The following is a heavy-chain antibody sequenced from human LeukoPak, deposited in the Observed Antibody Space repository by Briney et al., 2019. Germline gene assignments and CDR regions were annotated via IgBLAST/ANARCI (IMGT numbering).Heavy chain of an antibody. CDR2: ISYTGTYI. J-gene: IGHJ2*01. CDR3: AKGVGYGDYFSYWYFDL. D-gene: IGHD4-17*01. V-gene: IGHV3-21*04. Sequence: GGSLRLSCAASAFSLNAYNMNWVRQAPGKGLEWVSSISYTGTYIYYADSVKGRFTISRDNAQNSLYLQMNSLRAEDTALYYCAKGVGYGDYFSYWYFDLWGRGTLVTVSS. CDR1: AFSLNAYN.